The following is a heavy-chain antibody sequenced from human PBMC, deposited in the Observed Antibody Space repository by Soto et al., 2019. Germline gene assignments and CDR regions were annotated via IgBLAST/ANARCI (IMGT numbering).Heavy chain of an antibody. J-gene: IGHJ6*02. D-gene: IGHD4-17*01. V-gene: IGHV1-18*01. CDR2: ISAYNGNT. Sequence: QVQLVQSGAEVKKPGASVKVSCKASGYTFTSYGISWVRQAPGQGLEWMGWISAYNGNTNYAQKLQGRVTMTTDTSTSTAYMELRSLRSDDTAVYYCANDYGDYVVGRYYYYGMDVWGQGTTVTVSS. CDR3: ANDYGDYVVGRYYYYGMDV. CDR1: GYTFTSYG.